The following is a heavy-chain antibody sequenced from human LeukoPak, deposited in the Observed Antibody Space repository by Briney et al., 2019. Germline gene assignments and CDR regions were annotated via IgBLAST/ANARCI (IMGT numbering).Heavy chain of an antibody. CDR2: INGGGSTT. CDR3: AKLDSGWYDD. D-gene: IGHD3/OR15-3a*01. J-gene: IGHJ5*02. Sequence: GGSLRLSCAASGFTFSSYDMSWVRQAPGKGLEWVSAINGGGSTTYYADSVKGRFTISRDYSKNTLYLQMNGLRAEDTALYYCAKLDSGWYDDWGQGTLATVSS. CDR1: GFTFSSYD. V-gene: IGHV3-23*01.